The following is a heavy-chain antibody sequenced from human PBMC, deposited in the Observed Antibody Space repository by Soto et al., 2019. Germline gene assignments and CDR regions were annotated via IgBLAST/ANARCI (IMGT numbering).Heavy chain of an antibody. CDR3: ARRYGVYFDY. CDR2: IYYSGST. Sequence: QVQLQESGPGLVKPSETLSLTCTVSGGSISSYYWSWIRQPPGKGLEWIGYIYYSGSTNYNPSLKRRCTLPVDTSKSQFALKLSSVTAADTAVYYCARRYGVYFDYWGQGTLVTVSS. J-gene: IGHJ4*02. D-gene: IGHD4-17*01. CDR1: GGSISSYY. V-gene: IGHV4-59*08.